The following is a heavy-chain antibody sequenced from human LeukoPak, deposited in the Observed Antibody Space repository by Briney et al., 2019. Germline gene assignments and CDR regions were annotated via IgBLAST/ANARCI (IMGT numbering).Heavy chain of an antibody. D-gene: IGHD5-24*01. CDR1: GFTFSSYA. J-gene: IGHJ4*02. CDR2: ISYDGSNK. Sequence: GGSLRLSCAASGFTFSSYAMYWVRQAPGKGLEWVAVISYDGSNKYYADSVNGRFTISRDNSKNTLYLQMNSLRAEDTAVYYCARGPDGPLKTPYFDYWGQGTLVTVSS. V-gene: IGHV3-30-3*01. CDR3: ARGPDGPLKTPYFDY.